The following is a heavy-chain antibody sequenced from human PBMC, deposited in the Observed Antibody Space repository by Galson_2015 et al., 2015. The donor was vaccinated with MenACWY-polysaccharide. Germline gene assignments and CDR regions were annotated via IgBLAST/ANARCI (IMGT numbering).Heavy chain of an antibody. CDR1: GFTFSTYW. V-gene: IGHV3-7*03. CDR2: IKQDGSAI. J-gene: IGHJ4*02. D-gene: IGHD2-2*03. Sequence: SLRLSCAASGFTFSTYWMNWVRQAPGKGLEWVAIIKQDGSAIHYMDSVRGRFTISGDNAKNSLYLQMNSLRAEDTAVYYCAGGSGYLIDDWGQGTVVTVSS. CDR3: AGGSGYLIDD.